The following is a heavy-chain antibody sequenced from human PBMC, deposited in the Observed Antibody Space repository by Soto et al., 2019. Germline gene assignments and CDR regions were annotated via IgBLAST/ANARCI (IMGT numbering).Heavy chain of an antibody. CDR2: ISGSGGST. CDR3: AKVHNPYDILTGLSNYFDY. Sequence: PGGSLRLSCAASGFTFSSYAMSWVRQAPGKGLEWVSAISGSGGSTYYADSVKGRFTISRDNSKNTLYLQMNSLRAEDTAVYYCAKVHNPYDILTGLSNYFDYWGQGTLVTVSS. CDR1: GFTFSSYA. V-gene: IGHV3-23*01. J-gene: IGHJ4*02. D-gene: IGHD3-9*01.